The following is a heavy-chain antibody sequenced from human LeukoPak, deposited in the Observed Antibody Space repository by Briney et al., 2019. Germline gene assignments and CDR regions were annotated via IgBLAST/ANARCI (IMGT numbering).Heavy chain of an antibody. Sequence: PGRSLRLSCAASGFTFSDSALHWVRQAPGKGLEWVAVISSDGFNKYYADSVEGRCTISRDNNNNTMYLQMSGLRVEDTAVYYCAKALSMTTVGYLQHWGQGTLVTVSS. D-gene: IGHD4-17*01. CDR1: GFTFSDSA. CDR3: AKALSMTTVGYLQH. V-gene: IGHV3-30*18. CDR2: ISSDGFNK. J-gene: IGHJ4*02.